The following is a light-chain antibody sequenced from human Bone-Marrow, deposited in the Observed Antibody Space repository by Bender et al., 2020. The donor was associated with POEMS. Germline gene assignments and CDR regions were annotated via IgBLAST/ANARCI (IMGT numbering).Light chain of an antibody. CDR1: TNDVGSFNY. J-gene: IGLJ3*02. CDR3: CSYAGYWV. CDR2: EGN. Sequence: QSALTQPASVSGSPGQSLTISCTGSTNDVGSFNYVSWYQQYPGQAPTVIIYEGNKRPSGVSNRFSGAKSGNTASLTISGLQTEDEADYYCCSYAGYWVFGGGTKLTVL. V-gene: IGLV2-23*01.